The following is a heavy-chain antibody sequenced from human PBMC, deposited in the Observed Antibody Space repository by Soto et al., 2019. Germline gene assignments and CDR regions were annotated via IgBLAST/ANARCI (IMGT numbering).Heavy chain of an antibody. CDR2: IYHAGRV. D-gene: IGHD2-8*01. CDR3: ARKYAYYRMDV. V-gene: IGHV4-38-2*01. J-gene: IGHJ6*02. CDR1: GYSIGSVYY. Sequence: PWKTLSPPCAFPGYSIGSVYYWASIRQSPGKGLELIGSIYHAGRVNSNPSLNGRAALSMDTSKNHSSLKLISLPAADTAVYYCARKYAYYRMDVWGQGIMVT.